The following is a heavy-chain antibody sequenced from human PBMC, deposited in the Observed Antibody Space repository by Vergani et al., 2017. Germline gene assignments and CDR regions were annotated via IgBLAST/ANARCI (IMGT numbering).Heavy chain of an antibody. CDR2: ITPGGST. V-gene: IGHV1-46*01. D-gene: IGHD6-19*01. CDR1: GYTFTNHH. CDR3: ARGLLGAVAGYYYYGMDV. J-gene: IGHJ6*02. Sequence: VQLVQSGTEVKKPGASVKIACKTSGYTFTNHHLHWVRQAPGQGLEWMGIITPGGSTDYGPKFQGRATMTRDTSTRTAYMELRSLRSDDTAVYYCARGLLGAVAGYYYYGMDVWGQGTTVTVSS.